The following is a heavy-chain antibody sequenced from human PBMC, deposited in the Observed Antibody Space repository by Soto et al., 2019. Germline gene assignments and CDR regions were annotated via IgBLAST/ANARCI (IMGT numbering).Heavy chain of an antibody. CDR2: IIPIFGTA. CDR3: ARGGSLWFGELSAYYYGMDV. J-gene: IGHJ6*02. D-gene: IGHD3-10*01. V-gene: IGHV1-69*13. Sequence: ASVKVSCKASGGTFSSYAISWVRQAPGQGLEWMGGIIPIFGTANYAQKFQGRVTITAGESTSTAYMELSSLRSEDTAVYYCARGGSLWFGELSAYYYGMDVWGQGTTVTVSS. CDR1: GGTFSSYA.